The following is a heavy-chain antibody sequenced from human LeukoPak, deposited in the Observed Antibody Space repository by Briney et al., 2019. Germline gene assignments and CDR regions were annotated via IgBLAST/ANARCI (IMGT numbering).Heavy chain of an antibody. CDR1: GGSTSNYY. D-gene: IGHD2-21*02. CDR3: AKDVTESAFDI. J-gene: IGHJ3*02. V-gene: IGHV4-59*06. Sequence: SETLSLTCTVSGGSTSNYYWSWIRRPPEKGLEWIGYIYYTGSTYYNPSLKSRVTMSIDTSKNQFSLNLSSVTAADTAVYYCAKDVTESAFDIWGQGTMVTVSS. CDR2: IYYTGST.